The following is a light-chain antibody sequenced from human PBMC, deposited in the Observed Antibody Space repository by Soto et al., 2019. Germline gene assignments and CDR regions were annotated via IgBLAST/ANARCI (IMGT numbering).Light chain of an antibody. CDR2: DDS. J-gene: IGLJ1*01. Sequence: SYELTQPPSVSVAPGQTARITCGGNNIGRKTVHWYQQRPGQAPVLVVYDDSKRPSGIPERFSGSSSGNTATLTISETQAMDEADFYCLAWDNYTGVFGTGTKVTVL. V-gene: IGLV3-21*02. CDR1: NIGRKT. CDR3: LAWDNYTGV.